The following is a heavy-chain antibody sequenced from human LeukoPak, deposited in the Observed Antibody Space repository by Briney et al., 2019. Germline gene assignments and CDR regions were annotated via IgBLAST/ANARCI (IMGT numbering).Heavy chain of an antibody. Sequence: GGSLRLSCAASGFTFNSYSMNWVRQAPGKGLEWVSSISSSSSYIYYADSVKGRFTISRDNTKNSLYLQMNSLRAEDTAVYYCARDRDYGGFDYWGQGTLVTVSS. CDR2: ISSSSSYI. CDR1: GFTFNSYS. J-gene: IGHJ4*02. CDR3: ARDRDYGGFDY. D-gene: IGHD4-23*01. V-gene: IGHV3-21*01.